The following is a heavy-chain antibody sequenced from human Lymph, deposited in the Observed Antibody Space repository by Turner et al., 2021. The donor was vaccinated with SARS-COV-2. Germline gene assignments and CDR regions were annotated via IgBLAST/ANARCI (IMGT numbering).Heavy chain of an antibody. CDR3: ANLYSSSAAGDP. V-gene: IGHV3-23*01. D-gene: IGHD6-6*01. J-gene: IGHJ5*02. CDR2: ISGSGGST. CDR1: GFTFSSYA. Sequence: EVQLLESGGGLVQPGGPLRPSRAASGFTFSSYAMSWVRQAPGRGVEWVSAISGSGGSTYYADSVKGRFTISRDNSKNTLYLQMNSLRAEDTAVYYCANLYSSSAAGDPWGQGTLVTVSS.